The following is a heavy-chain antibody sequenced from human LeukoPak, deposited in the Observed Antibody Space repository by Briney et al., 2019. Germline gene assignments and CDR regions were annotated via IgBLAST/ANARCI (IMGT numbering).Heavy chain of an antibody. J-gene: IGHJ4*02. CDR3: AKDRPVRVPLYFDY. Sequence: GGSLRLSCAASGFTFTSYGMHWVRQAPGKGLEWVAFIRYDGSNKYYADSVKGRFTISRDNSKNTLYLQMNSLRAEDTAVYYCAKDRPVRVPLYFDYWGQGTLVTVSS. V-gene: IGHV3-30*02. CDR2: IRYDGSNK. D-gene: IGHD1-14*01. CDR1: GFTFTSYG.